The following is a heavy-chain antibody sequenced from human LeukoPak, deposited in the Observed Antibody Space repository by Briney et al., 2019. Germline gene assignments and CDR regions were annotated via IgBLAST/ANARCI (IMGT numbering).Heavy chain of an antibody. CDR3: ARDSTTYYYSSGSYYTFDY. D-gene: IGHD3-10*01. CDR1: GGSISSYY. Sequence: SETLSLTCTVSGGSISSYYWSWIRQPPGKGLEWIGYIYYSGSTYYNPSLKSRVTISVDTSKNQFSLKLSSVTAADTAVYYCARDSTTYYYSSGSYYTFDYWGQGTLVTVSS. CDR2: IYYSGST. J-gene: IGHJ4*02. V-gene: IGHV4-59*12.